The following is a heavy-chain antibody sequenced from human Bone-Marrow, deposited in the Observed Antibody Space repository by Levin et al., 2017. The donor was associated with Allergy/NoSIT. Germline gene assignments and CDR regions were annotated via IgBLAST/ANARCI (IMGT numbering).Heavy chain of an antibody. D-gene: IGHD7-27*01. V-gene: IGHV3-64D*06. J-gene: IGHJ4*02. CDR2: IMSRGDYT. CDR1: GFTFSNDD. Sequence: SGGSLRLSCSASGFTFSNDDMHWVRQAPGKGLEYVSGIMSRGDYTYYADSVKGRFTISRDNSKNTLFLQMSSLRVEDTAVYYCVKQRDVVPGVENWVPFSFDFWGQGTLVTVSS. CDR3: VKQRDVVPGVENWVPFSFDF.